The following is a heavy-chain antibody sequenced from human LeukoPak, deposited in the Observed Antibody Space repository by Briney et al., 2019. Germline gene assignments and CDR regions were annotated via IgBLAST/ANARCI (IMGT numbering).Heavy chain of an antibody. CDR2: IYYSGST. D-gene: IGHD7-27*01. J-gene: IGHJ4*02. Sequence: SETLSLTCTVSGGSISSYYWSWIRQPPGKGLEWIGYIYYSGSTYYNPSLKSRVTISVDTSKNQFSLQLNSVTPEDTAVYYCARSLLTGTPYFDYWGQGTLVTVSS. CDR1: GGSISSYY. V-gene: IGHV4-59*12. CDR3: ARSLLTGTPYFDY.